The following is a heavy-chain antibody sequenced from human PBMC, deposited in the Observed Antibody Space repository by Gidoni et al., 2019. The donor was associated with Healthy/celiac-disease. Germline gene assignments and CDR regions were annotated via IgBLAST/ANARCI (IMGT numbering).Heavy chain of an antibody. V-gene: IGHV3-21*01. D-gene: IGHD4-17*01. CDR3: ARSQDYGLAFDI. J-gene: IGHJ3*02. CDR2: ISSSSSYI. CDR1: GFTFSSYS. Sequence: EVQLVESGGGLVTPGGSLRLSCAASGFTFSSYSMNWVRQAPGKGLEWVSSISSSSSYIYYADSVKGRFTISRDNAKNSLYLQMNSLRAEDTAVYYCARSQDYGLAFDIWGQGTMVTVSS.